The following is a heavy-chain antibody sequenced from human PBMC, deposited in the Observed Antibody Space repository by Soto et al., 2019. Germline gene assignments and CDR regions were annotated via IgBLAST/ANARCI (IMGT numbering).Heavy chain of an antibody. J-gene: IGHJ6*02. CDR3: TKSLRGILMVYGFGGMDV. CDR1: GFTVNSHA. V-gene: IGHV3-23*01. CDR2: ISGSGDGT. Sequence: EVQLLESGGGVVQRGGSLRLSCAASGFTVNSHAMSWVRQAPGKGLEWVASISGSGDGTYYGDSVKGRFTISRDSSSSTLYLQMNNLRGEDTAVYFCTKSLRGILMVYGFGGMDVWGQGTTVTVSS. D-gene: IGHD2-8*01.